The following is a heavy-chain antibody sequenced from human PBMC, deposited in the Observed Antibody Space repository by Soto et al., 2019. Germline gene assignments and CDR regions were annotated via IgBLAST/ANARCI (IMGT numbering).Heavy chain of an antibody. V-gene: IGHV4-38-2*02. CDR2: IYHGGTT. Sequence: SETLSLTCTFSVYSISSGSYWGWIRHPPGKGPECIASIYHGGTTFYNPSLKSRITISVDTSNNQFSLKLTSVTAADTAVYYCARVHVMVVDRSKFEYWGNGNLVTVSS. J-gene: IGHJ4*01. CDR1: VYSISSGSY. CDR3: ARVHVMVVDRSKFEY. D-gene: IGHD3-10*01.